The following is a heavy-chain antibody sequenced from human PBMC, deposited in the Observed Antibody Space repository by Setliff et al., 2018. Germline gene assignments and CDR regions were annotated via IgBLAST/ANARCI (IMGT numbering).Heavy chain of an antibody. CDR2: IFTAGNT. J-gene: IGHJ5*02. D-gene: IGHD2-21*01. CDR1: GDSISNGSYS. V-gene: IGHV4-61*02. CDR3: ARYIPSAGCFDP. Sequence: SETLSLTCTVSGDSISNGSYSWTWIRQPAGKGLEWIGRIFTAGNTDYNPSLKSRVTISLDMSKNQFFLMLTSVTAADTAVYYCARYIPSAGCFDPWGQGALVTVSS.